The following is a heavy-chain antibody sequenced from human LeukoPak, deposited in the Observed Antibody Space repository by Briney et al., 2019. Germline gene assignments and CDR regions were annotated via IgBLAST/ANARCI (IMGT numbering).Heavy chain of an antibody. CDR2: INHSGST. V-gene: IGHV4-34*01. CDR3: ARGARITMVRGVNKYNWFDP. J-gene: IGHJ5*02. CDR1: GGPFSGYY. D-gene: IGHD3-10*01. Sequence: SETLSLTCAVYGGPFSGYYWSWIRQPPGKGLEWIGEINHSGSTNYNPSLKSRVTISVDTSKNQFSLKLSSVTAADTAVYYCARGARITMVRGVNKYNWFDPWGQGTLVTVSS.